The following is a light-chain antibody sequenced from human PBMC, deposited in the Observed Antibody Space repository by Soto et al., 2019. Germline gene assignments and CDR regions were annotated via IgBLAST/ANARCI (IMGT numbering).Light chain of an antibody. CDR1: QSIMNTF. CDR3: QQYGSLPRT. Sequence: EIVLTQSPGTLSLSPGERATLSCRASQSIMNTFLSWYQQNPGQAHRLLIYGTSSRATGIPDRFSGSGSATNFTLTISRLEPEDFAVYYCQQYGSLPRTFGQGTKVEIK. CDR2: GTS. V-gene: IGKV3-20*01. J-gene: IGKJ1*01.